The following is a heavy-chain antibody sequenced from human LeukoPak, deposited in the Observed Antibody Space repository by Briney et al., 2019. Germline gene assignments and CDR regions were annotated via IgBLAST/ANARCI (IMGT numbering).Heavy chain of an antibody. D-gene: IGHD2-15*01. CDR1: GSTVSSNY. CDR2: IYSGDGT. V-gene: IGHV3-66*01. Sequence: GGSLRLSCAASGSTVSSNYMSWVRQAPGKGLEWVSIIYSGDGTYYADSVKGRFTVSRDNSKNTLYLLMNGLRAEDTAVYYCARERCSGGSCYGYFDYWGQGTLVTVSS. CDR3: ARERCSGGSCYGYFDY. J-gene: IGHJ4*02.